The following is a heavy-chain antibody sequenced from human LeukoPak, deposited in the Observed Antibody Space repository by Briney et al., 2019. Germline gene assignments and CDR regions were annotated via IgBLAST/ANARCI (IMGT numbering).Heavy chain of an antibody. CDR2: ISGSGGST. J-gene: IGHJ6*02. CDR3: AKGGATMVPKTIMDV. CDR1: GFTFSGYA. V-gene: IGHV3-23*01. Sequence: GGSLRLSCAVSGFTFSGYAMSWVRQAPGKGLEWVSTISGSGGSTYYADSVKGRFTISRDNSKNTLYLQMNSLRAEDTAVYYCAKGGATMVPKTIMDVWGQGTTVTVSS. D-gene: IGHD3-10*01.